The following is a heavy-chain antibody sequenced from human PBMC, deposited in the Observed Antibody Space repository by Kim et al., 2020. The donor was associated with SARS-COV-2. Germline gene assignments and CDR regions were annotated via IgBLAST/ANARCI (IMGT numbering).Heavy chain of an antibody. D-gene: IGHD2-15*01. CDR1: GFTVSSNY. CDR3: ARGVSGYCSGGSCYVDDY. CDR2: IYSGGST. Sequence: GGSLRLSCAASGFTVSSNYMSWVRQAPGKGLEWVSVIYSGGSTYYADSVKGRFTISRDNSKNTLYLQMNSLRAEDTAVYYCARGVSGYCSGGSCYVDDYWGQGTLSPSPQ. J-gene: IGHJ4*02. V-gene: IGHV3-66*01.